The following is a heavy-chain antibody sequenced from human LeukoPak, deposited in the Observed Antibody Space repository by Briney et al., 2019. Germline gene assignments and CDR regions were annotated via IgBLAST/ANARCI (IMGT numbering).Heavy chain of an antibody. CDR2: MNPNSGNT. Sequence: ASVKVSCKASGYTFTSYDINWVRQATGQGLGWMGWMNPNSGNTGYAQKFQGRVTMTRNTSISTAYMELSSLRSEDTAVYYCARRIAVAGTDYYYSMAVWGKGTPVTVSS. CDR1: GYTFTSYD. V-gene: IGHV1-8*01. CDR3: ARRIAVAGTDYYYSMAV. J-gene: IGHJ6*03. D-gene: IGHD6-19*01.